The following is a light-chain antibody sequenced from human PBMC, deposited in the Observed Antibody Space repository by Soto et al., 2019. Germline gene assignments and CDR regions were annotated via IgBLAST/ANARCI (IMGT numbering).Light chain of an antibody. Sequence: EIVLTQSPGTLSLSPGERATLSCSASQSVSSSYLAWYQQKPGQAPRLLIYGASSRATGIPDTFSGSGSGTDFTLTISRLEPEDFAVYYCQQYGRSTLTFGGGNKVEIK. CDR2: GAS. CDR1: QSVSSSY. CDR3: QQYGRSTLT. V-gene: IGKV3-20*01. J-gene: IGKJ4*01.